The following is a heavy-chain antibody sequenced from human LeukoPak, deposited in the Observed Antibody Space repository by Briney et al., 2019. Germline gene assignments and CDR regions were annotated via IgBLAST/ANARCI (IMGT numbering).Heavy chain of an antibody. V-gene: IGHV4-59*12. J-gene: IGHJ6*03. Sequence: SETLSLTCTVSGGSISSYYWSWIRQPPGKGLEWIGYIYYSGSTNYNPSLKSRVTISVDTSKNQFSLKLSSVTAADTAVYYCARVGGDGYNYGYYYYYMDVWGKGTTVTVSS. CDR1: GGSISSYY. CDR2: IYYSGST. D-gene: IGHD5-24*01. CDR3: ARVGGDGYNYGYYYYYMDV.